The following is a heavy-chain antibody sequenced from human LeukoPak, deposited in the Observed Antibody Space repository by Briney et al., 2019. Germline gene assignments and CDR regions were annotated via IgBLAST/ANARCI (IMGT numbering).Heavy chain of an antibody. CDR2: INPSGGST. J-gene: IGHJ4*02. Sequence: ASVKVSCKASGYTFTSYYMHWVRQAPGQGLEWMGIINPSGGSTSYAQKFQGRVTMTRDTSTSTVYMELSSLRPEDTAVYYCASSGLTPSFLSYWGQGTLVTVSS. D-gene: IGHD5-12*01. V-gene: IGHV1-46*01. CDR3: ASSGLTPSFLSY. CDR1: GYTFTSYY.